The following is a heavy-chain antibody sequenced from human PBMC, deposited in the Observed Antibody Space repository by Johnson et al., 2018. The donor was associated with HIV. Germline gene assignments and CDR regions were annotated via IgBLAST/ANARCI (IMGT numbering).Heavy chain of an antibody. V-gene: IGHV3-13*01. CDR3: ARVVDGNNKNAFDI. J-gene: IGHJ3*02. CDR1: GFTFSSYD. Sequence: VQLVESGGGLVQPGRSLRLSCAASGFTFSSYDMHWVRQATGKGLEWVSAIGTAGDTYYPGSVKGRFTISREDAKSSLYLQMNSLKAEDTAVYYCARVVDGNNKNAFDIWGQGTMVTVSS. CDR2: IGTAGDT. D-gene: IGHD5-24*01.